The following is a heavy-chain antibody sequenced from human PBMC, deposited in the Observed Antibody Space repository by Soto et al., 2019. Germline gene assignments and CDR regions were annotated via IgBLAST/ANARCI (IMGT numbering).Heavy chain of an antibody. CDR3: ASGGQDSYYGFLYDRMDV. CDR2: ISAHNGNT. Sequence: ASGKVCCKASGYPFTNHGISWVRHAPGQGLEWMGWISAHNGNTNHAQNFQGRVTMTTDRSTSTASMDLRSLRSDDTAIYYCASGGQDSYYGFLYDRMDVRGQGPTVTV. V-gene: IGHV1-18*04. J-gene: IGHJ6*02. CDR1: GYPFTNHG. D-gene: IGHD3-3*01.